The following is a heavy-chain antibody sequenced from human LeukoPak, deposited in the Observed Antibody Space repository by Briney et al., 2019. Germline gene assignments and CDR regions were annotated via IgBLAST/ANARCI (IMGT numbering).Heavy chain of an antibody. V-gene: IGHV4-39*01. CDR1: GGSISSSSYY. D-gene: IGHD2-2*02. CDR3: TRYCSSTSCYSDY. J-gene: IGHJ4*02. Sequence: SETLSLTCTVSGGSISSSSYYWGWIRQPPGKGLEWIGSIYYSGSTYYNPSLKSRVTISVDTSKNQFSLKLSSVTAADTAVYYCTRYCSSTSCYSDYWGQGTLVTDSS. CDR2: IYYSGST.